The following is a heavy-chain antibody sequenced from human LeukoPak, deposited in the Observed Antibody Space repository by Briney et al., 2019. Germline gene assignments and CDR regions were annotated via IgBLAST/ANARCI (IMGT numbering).Heavy chain of an antibody. J-gene: IGHJ4*02. Sequence: ASVKVSCKASGYTFTDYYMRWVRQAPGQSFEWMGRINSNSGGTNYAQNFQGRVTMTRDTSISTVYMELISLRSDDTAVYYCAREMNYDDYRTSDYWGQGTLVTVSS. CDR1: GYTFTDYY. CDR3: AREMNYDDYRTSDY. CDR2: INSNSGGT. D-gene: IGHD4-17*01. V-gene: IGHV1-2*02.